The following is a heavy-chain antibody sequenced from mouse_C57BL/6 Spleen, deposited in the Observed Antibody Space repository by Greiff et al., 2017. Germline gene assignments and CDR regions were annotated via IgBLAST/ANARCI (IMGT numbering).Heavy chain of an antibody. CDR2: IDPSDSDT. CDR1: GYTFTSYW. CDR3: ARAGDAMDY. V-gene: IGHV1-52*01. Sequence: QVQLQQSGAELVRPGSSVKLSCKASGYTFTSYWMHWVKQRPIQGLEWIGNIDPSDSDTHYNQKFKDKATLTVDKSSSTAYMQLSSLTSEDSAVYYCARAGDAMDYWGQGTSVTVSA. J-gene: IGHJ4*01.